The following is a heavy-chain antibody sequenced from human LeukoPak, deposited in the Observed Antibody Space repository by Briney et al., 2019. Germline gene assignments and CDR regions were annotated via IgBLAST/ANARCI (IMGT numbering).Heavy chain of an antibody. CDR1: GYTFTGYY. J-gene: IGHJ4*02. Sequence: ASVKVSFKVSGYTFTGYYIHWVRQAPGQGLEWMAGSTNYAQKFQGRITVTRDTSTSTVYMELSSLRSEDTAIYYCARPLTSAAGNYEFVYWGQGTLVTVSS. V-gene: IGHV1-46*01. CDR3: ARPLTSAAGNYEFVY. D-gene: IGHD6-13*01. CDR2: ST.